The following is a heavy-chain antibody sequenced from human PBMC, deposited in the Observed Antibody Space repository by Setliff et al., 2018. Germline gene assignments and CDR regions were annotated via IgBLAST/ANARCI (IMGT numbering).Heavy chain of an antibody. CDR3: AKGGTYRYFDF. Sequence: SETLSLTCTVSGGPFSGASIWSWIRQPPGKGLEFIGYVFHSGTAKYDPSLESRAIMSVDASKNEISLKLKSVTAADTAVYYCAKGGTYRYFDFWGQGALVTVSS. J-gene: IGHJ4*02. V-gene: IGHV4-59*01. CDR2: VFHSGTA. CDR1: GGPFSGAS. D-gene: IGHD1-1*01.